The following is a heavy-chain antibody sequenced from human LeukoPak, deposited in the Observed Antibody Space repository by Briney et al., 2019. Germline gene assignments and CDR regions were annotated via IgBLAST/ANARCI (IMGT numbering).Heavy chain of an antibody. CDR2: IYYSGST. D-gene: IGHD6-19*01. CDR3: ARDYTPGIAVAGTSGFDP. Sequence: PSETLSLTCTVSGGSISSYYWSWIRQPPGKGLEWIGYIYYSGSTNYNPSLKSRVTISVDTSKNQFSLKLSSVTAADTAVYYCARDYTPGIAVAGTSGFDPWAREPWSPSPQ. J-gene: IGHJ5*02. CDR1: GGSISSYY. V-gene: IGHV4-59*01.